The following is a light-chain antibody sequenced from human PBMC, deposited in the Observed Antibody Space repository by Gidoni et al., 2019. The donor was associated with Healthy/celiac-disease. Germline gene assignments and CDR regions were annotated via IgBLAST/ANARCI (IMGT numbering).Light chain of an antibody. CDR1: SGINVGTYR. CDR2: YKSDSDK. V-gene: IGLV5-45*03. Sequence: QAVLTQPSSISASPGASASLTCTLRSGINVGTYRIYWYQQKPVSPPQYLLRYKSDSDKQQGSGVPSRFSGSKDASANAGILLISGLQSEDEADYYCMILHSSAWVFGGGTKLTVL. J-gene: IGLJ3*02. CDR3: MILHSSAWV.